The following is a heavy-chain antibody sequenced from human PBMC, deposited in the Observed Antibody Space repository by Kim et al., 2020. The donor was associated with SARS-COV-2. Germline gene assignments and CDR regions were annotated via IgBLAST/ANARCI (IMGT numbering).Heavy chain of an antibody. CDR2: ISGSGGST. D-gene: IGHD3-9*01. J-gene: IGHJ6*02. CDR1: GFTFSSYA. CDR3: AKPDYDILTGYYRSYYYYGMDV. V-gene: IGHV3-23*01. Sequence: GGSLRLSCAASGFTFSSYAMSWVRQAPGKGLEWVSAISGSGGSTYYADSVKGRFTISRDNSKNTLYLQMNSLRAEDTAVYYCAKPDYDILTGYYRSYYYYGMDVWGQGTTVTVSS.